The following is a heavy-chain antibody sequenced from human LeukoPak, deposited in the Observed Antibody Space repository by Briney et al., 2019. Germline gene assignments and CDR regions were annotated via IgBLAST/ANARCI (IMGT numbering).Heavy chain of an antibody. CDR3: ARGSLDYGDSIRVSRKAYDS. D-gene: IGHD4-17*01. V-gene: IGHV3-30*03. CDR1: GFIFSYYG. Sequence: GGSLRLSCSASGFIFSYYGMHWVRQAPGKGLEWVAVISYDGTNKFYADSVKGRFTISRENSKNTLYLQMNSLKPEDTAVYYCARGSLDYGDSIRVSRKAYDSWGQGTLVTVSS. CDR2: ISYDGTNK. J-gene: IGHJ4*02.